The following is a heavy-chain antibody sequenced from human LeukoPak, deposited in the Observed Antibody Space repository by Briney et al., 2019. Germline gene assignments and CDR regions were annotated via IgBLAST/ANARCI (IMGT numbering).Heavy chain of an antibody. V-gene: IGHV4-39*01. Sequence: SETLSLTCTVSGGFISSTSYYWGWIRQPPGKGLEWIGSIYYSGSTYYNPSLKSRVTISVDTSKNQFSLKLSSVTAADTAVYYCARSKYGSGSSHDYWGQGTLVTVSS. CDR3: ARSKYGSGSSHDY. CDR2: IYYSGST. D-gene: IGHD3-10*01. CDR1: GGFISSTSYY. J-gene: IGHJ4*02.